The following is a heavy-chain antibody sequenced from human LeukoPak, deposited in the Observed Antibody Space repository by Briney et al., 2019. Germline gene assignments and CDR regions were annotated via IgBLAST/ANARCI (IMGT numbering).Heavy chain of an antibody. CDR2: ISWNSGSI. V-gene: IGHV3-9*01. CDR1: GFTFDDCA. J-gene: IGHJ3*02. Sequence: GGSLRLSCAASGFTFDDCAMHWVRQAPGKGLEWVSGISWNSGSIGYADSVKGRFTISRDNAKNSLYLQMNSLRAEDTALYYCAKDIGVAAAAFDAFDIWGQGTMVTVSS. CDR3: AKDIGVAAAAFDAFDI. D-gene: IGHD6-13*01.